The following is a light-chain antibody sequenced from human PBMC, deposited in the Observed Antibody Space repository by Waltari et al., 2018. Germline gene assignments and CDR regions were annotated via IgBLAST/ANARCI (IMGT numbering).Light chain of an antibody. CDR2: AIH. J-gene: IGLJ3*02. CDR1: TSDFGSYNY. CDR3: GTNIYWV. Sequence: SALTQPRSVSGSPGQSVTISCTGTTSDFGSYNYVSWYPQHPDTAPKLIIYAIHKRPSGVPDRVAGSKSANTASLTISGLQAEDEADYYCGTNIYWVFGGGTKLTVL. V-gene: IGLV2-11*01.